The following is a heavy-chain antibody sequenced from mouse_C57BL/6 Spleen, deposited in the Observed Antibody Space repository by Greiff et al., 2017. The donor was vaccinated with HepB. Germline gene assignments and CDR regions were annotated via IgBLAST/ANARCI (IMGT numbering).Heavy chain of an antibody. CDR3: ASSPFYYFDY. CDR1: GFTFSDYG. J-gene: IGHJ2*01. V-gene: IGHV5-17*01. CDR2: ISSGSSTI. Sequence: EVKLVESGGGLVKPGGSLKLSCAASGFTFSDYGMHWVRQAPEKGLEWVAYISSGSSTIYYADTVKGRFTISRDNAKNTLFLQMTSLRSEDTAMYYCASSPFYYFDYWGQGTTLTVSS.